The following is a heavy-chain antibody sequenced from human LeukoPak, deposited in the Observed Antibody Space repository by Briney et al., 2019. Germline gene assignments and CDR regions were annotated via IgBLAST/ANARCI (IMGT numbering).Heavy chain of an antibody. CDR2: ISAYNGNT. Sequence: ASVKVSCKASGYTFTTYGISWLRQAPGQGLEWMGWISAYNGNTNYAQKLQGRVTMTTDTSTSTAYMELRSLRSDDTAVYYCASEGPGGWFDPWGQGTLVTVSS. V-gene: IGHV1-18*01. J-gene: IGHJ5*02. CDR3: ASEGPGGWFDP. CDR1: GYTFTTYG.